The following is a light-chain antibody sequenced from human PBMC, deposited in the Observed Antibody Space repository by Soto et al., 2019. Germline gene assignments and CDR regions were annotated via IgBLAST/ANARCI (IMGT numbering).Light chain of an antibody. CDR2: EVS. Sequence: QSVLTQPASVSGSPGQSITISCTGTSSDVGGYNSVSWYQHHPGKAPKLILYEVSKRPSGVPDRFSGSKSGNTASLTVSGLQAEDEADYYCSSYAGSKNYVFGTGTKVTVL. CDR3: SSYAGSKNYV. J-gene: IGLJ1*01. CDR1: SSDVGGYNS. V-gene: IGLV2-8*01.